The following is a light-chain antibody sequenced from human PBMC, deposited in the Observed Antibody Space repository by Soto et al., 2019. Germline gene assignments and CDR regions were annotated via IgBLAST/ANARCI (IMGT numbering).Light chain of an antibody. CDR1: ESIRTW. V-gene: IGKV1-5*01. Sequence: DIQMTQSPSPLSAYIGDRVTITCRASESIRTWLAWYQHKPGKAPKFLIYDASSLESGVPSRFSGSGSGTEFTLTISNLQPDDFATYFCQQTYNALAITFGQGTRLEI. CDR3: QQTYNALAIT. J-gene: IGKJ5*01. CDR2: DAS.